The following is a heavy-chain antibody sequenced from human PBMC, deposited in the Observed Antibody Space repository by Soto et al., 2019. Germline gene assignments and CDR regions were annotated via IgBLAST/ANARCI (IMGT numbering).Heavy chain of an antibody. Sequence: PGGSLRLSCTASGFTFGDYAMSWFRQAPGKGLEWVGFIRSKAYGGTTEYAASVKGRFTISRDDSKSIAYLQMNSLKTEDTAVYYCWSSQQLVPRAYNWFDPWGQGTLVTVSS. CDR2: IRSKAYGGTT. CDR1: GFTFGDYA. J-gene: IGHJ5*02. V-gene: IGHV3-49*03. D-gene: IGHD6-13*01. CDR3: WSSQQLVPRAYNWFDP.